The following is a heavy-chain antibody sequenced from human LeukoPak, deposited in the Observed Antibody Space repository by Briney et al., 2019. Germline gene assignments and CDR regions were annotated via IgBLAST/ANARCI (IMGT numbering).Heavy chain of an antibody. CDR2: ISHDGSNK. J-gene: IGHJ6*03. CDR3: AKGQGFYDILTGSSLGADYYMDV. CDR1: GFTFSSYG. V-gene: IGHV3-30*18. Sequence: GGSLRLSCAASGFTFSSYGMHWVRQAPGKGLEWVAVISHDGSNKYYADSVKGRFTISRGNSKNTLYLQMNSLRAEDTAVYYCAKGQGFYDILTGSSLGADYYMDVWGKGTTVTVSS. D-gene: IGHD3-9*01.